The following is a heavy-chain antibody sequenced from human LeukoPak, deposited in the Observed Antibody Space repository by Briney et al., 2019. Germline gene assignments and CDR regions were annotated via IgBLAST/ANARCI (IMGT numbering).Heavy chain of an antibody. D-gene: IGHD5-12*01. CDR3: ARGAQSRGYSGYDPAYNWFDP. CDR2: INPNSGGT. J-gene: IGHJ5*02. V-gene: IGHV1-2*02. CDR1: GYTFTGYY. Sequence: ASVKVSCKASGYTFTGYYMHWVRQAPGQGLEWMGWINPNSGGTNYAQKFQGRVTMTRDMSISTAYMELSRLRSDDTAVYYCARGAQSRGYSGYDPAYNWFDPWGQGTLVTVSS.